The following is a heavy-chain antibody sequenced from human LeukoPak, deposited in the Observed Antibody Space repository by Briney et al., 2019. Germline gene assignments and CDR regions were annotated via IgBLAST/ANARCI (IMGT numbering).Heavy chain of an antibody. CDR1: GYTFTSYY. CDR2: INPSGGST. D-gene: IGHD2-2*01. CDR3: ARDLEDIVVVPAALNYFDY. V-gene: IGHV1-46*01. J-gene: IGHJ4*02. Sequence: ASVKVSCKASGYTFTSYYMHWVRQAPGQGLEWMGIINPSGGSTSYAQKFQGRVTMTRDTSISTAYMELSRLRSDDTAVYYCARDLEDIVVVPAALNYFDYWGQGTLVTVSS.